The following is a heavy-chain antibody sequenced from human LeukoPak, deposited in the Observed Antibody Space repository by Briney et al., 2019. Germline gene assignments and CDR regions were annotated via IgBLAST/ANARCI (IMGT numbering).Heavy chain of an antibody. J-gene: IGHJ3*02. CDR1: GGSISSSSYY. V-gene: IGHV4-39*07. CDR3: ARDNSSWYNAFDI. CDR2: IYYSRST. Sequence: SETLSLTCTVSGGSISSSSYYWGWIRQPPVKGLEWIGSIYYSRSTYYNPSLKSRVTISVDTSKNQFSLKLSSVTAAGTAVYYCARDNSSWYNAFDIWGQGTMVTVSS. D-gene: IGHD6-13*01.